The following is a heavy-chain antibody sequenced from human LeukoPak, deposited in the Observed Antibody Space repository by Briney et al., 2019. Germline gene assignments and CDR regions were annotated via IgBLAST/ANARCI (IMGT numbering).Heavy chain of an antibody. CDR3: TRHFFSE. D-gene: IGHD3-3*02. CDR1: GFTLSAHY. J-gene: IGHJ4*02. V-gene: IGHV3-72*01. CDR2: SRNKADSYTT. Sequence: PGGSPRLSCAASGFTLSAHYMDWVRQAPGKGLEWVGRSRNKADSYTTYYAASVKGRFTISRDDSKNSLYLQMNSLKAEDTAVYYCTRHFFSEWGQGTLVTVSS.